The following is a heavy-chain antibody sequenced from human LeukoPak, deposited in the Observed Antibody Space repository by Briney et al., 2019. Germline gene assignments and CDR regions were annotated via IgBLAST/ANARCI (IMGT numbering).Heavy chain of an antibody. D-gene: IGHD1-1*01. J-gene: IGHJ4*02. CDR2: IGDKGIDT. CDR3: GRDWKLDY. Sequence: GGSLRLSCAVSGFTFRSFAMSWVRQAPGKGLEWVAAIGDKGIDTKYADSVKGRFTISRNNSRNTLYLQLNSLRVEDTAIYYCGRDWKLDYWGQGTLVTVAS. CDR1: GFTFRSFA. V-gene: IGHV3-23*01.